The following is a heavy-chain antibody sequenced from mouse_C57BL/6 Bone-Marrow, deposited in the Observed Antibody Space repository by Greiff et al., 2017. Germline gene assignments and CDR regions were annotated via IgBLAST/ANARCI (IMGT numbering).Heavy chain of an antibody. CDR3: TLITTVVPFDY. CDR1: GFNIKDDY. V-gene: IGHV14-4*01. D-gene: IGHD1-1*01. J-gene: IGHJ2*01. CDR2: IDPENGDT. Sequence: VQLQQSGAELVRPGASVKLSCTASGFNIKDDYMHWVKQRPEQGLAWIGWIDPENGDTASASKFQGKATITADTSSNTAYLQLSSLTSEDTAVYYCTLITTVVPFDYWGQGTTLTVSS.